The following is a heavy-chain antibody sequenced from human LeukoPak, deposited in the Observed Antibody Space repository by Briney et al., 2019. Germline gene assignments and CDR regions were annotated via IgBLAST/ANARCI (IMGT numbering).Heavy chain of an antibody. CDR3: ARVWIGNYYDLLNWFDP. CDR1: GYTFTSYG. V-gene: IGHV1-18*01. CDR2: ISAYNGNT. D-gene: IGHD3-3*01. J-gene: IGHJ5*02. Sequence: ASVKVSCKASGYTFTSYGISWVRQAPGQGLEWMGWISAYNGNTNYAQKLQGRVTMTTDTSTSTAYMELRSLRSGDTAVYYCARVWIGNYYDLLNWFDPWGQGTLVTVSS.